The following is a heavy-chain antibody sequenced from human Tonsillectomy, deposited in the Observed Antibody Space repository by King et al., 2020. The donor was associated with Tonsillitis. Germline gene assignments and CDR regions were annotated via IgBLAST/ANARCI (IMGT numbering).Heavy chain of an antibody. Sequence: QLVQSGGGVVQPGRSLRLSCAASGFTFSSYGMHWVRQAPGKGLEWVAVIWYDGSHKYYADYVKGRFAISRDNPKNTLYLQMNSLRAEDTAVYYCARAGGPVTGLVDYWGQGTLVTVSS. CDR3: ARAGGPVTGLVDY. CDR1: GFTFSSYG. V-gene: IGHV3-33*08. CDR2: IWYDGSHK. J-gene: IGHJ4*02. D-gene: IGHD6-19*01.